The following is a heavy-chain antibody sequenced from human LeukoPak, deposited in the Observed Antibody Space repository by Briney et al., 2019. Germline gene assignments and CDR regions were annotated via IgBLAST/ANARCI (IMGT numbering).Heavy chain of an antibody. CDR3: AQDRAWIEFYF. D-gene: IGHD5-12*01. Sequence: GGSLRLSCAASGFTFSSHGMNWVRQAPGKGLEWVSGISPSGGITYYTDSVKGRFTISRDNSKNTMYLQMNSLRAEDTAVYYCAQDRAWIEFYFWGQGTLVTVSS. CDR2: ISPSGGIT. CDR1: GFTFSSHG. V-gene: IGHV3-23*01. J-gene: IGHJ4*02.